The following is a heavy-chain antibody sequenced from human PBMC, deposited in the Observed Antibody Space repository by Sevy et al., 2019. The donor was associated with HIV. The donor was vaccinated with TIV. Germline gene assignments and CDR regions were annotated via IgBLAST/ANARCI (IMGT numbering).Heavy chain of an antibody. CDR2: MSYSAFT. J-gene: IGHJ4*02. V-gene: IGHV4-59*13. D-gene: IGHD3-10*01. CDR3: ASAAPYFSGSGRAYDY. Sequence: SETLSLTCTVSADSINSYYYSWIRQPPGGGLEWIGFMSYSAFTNSNPSLKSRVTLSIDTSKNQISLKLTSVTPADTAIYFCASAAPYFSGSGRAYDYWGQGTLVTVSS. CDR1: ADSINSYY.